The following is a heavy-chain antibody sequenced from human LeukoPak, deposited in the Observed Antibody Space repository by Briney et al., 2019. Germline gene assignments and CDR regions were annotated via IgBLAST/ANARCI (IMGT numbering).Heavy chain of an antibody. V-gene: IGHV3-23*01. J-gene: IGHJ1*01. D-gene: IGHD2-21*01. Sequence: GGSLRLSCAASGFSFRSYAMSWVRQAPARGLEWVSSLRGGGETFYADSVKGRFTLSRDESRNTVHLEMNNLRVEDTAVYFCAKANWVSSADAVVWGQGTLVTVSS. CDR3: AKANWVSSADAVV. CDR2: LRGGGET. CDR1: GFSFRSYA.